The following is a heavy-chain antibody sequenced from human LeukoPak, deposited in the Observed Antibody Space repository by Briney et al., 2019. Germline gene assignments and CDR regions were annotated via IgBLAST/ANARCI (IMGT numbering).Heavy chain of an antibody. CDR3: AKSRVSSWGAIDY. Sequence: GGSLRLSCAASGFIFSSHAMNWVRQAPGKGLEWVSGVSGSGSSTFYADSVKGRFTISRDNPKNILYLQMNSLRVEDTAVYYCAKSRVSSWGAIDYWGQGTLLTVSS. CDR1: GFIFSSHA. CDR2: VSGSGSST. V-gene: IGHV3-23*01. D-gene: IGHD6-13*01. J-gene: IGHJ4*02.